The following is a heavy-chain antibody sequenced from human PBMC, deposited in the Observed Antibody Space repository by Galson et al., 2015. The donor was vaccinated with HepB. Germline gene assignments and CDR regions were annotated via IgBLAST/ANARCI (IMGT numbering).Heavy chain of an antibody. V-gene: IGHV2-70*01. CDR3: ARIPSLVYYGAGYYYYYYGMDV. CDR1: GFSLSTSGMC. CDR2: IDWDDDK. D-gene: IGHD3-10*01. Sequence: PALVKPTQTLTLTCTFSGFSLSTSGMCVSWIRQPPGKALEWLALIDWDDDKYYSTSLKTRLTISKDTSKNQVVLTMTNMDPVDTATYYCARIPSLVYYGAGYYYYYYGMDVWGQGTTVTVSS. J-gene: IGHJ6*02.